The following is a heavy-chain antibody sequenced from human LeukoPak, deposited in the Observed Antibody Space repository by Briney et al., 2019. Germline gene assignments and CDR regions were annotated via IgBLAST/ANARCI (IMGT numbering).Heavy chain of an antibody. CDR1: GGSFSGYY. J-gene: IGHJ5*02. V-gene: IGHV4-34*01. CDR2: INHSGST. CDR3: ARGEGYCSSTSCYSWFDP. Sequence: SETLSLTCAVYGGSFSGYYWSWIRQPPGKGLEWIGEINHSGSTNYSPSLKSRVTISVDTSKNQFSLKLSSVTAADTAVYYCARGEGYCSSTSCYSWFDPWGQGTLVTVSS. D-gene: IGHD2-2*02.